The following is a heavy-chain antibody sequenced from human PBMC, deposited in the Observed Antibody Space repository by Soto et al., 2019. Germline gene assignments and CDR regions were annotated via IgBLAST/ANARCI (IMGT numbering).Heavy chain of an antibody. J-gene: IGHJ6*02. D-gene: IGHD5-18*01. Sequence: TSETLSLTCAVYGGSFSGYYWSWIRQPPGKGLEWIGEINHSGSTNYNPSLKSRVTISVDKSKNQFSLKLSSVTAADTAVYYCAGYSFHYYYYGMDVWGQGTTVTVSS. CDR2: INHSGST. CDR3: AGYSFHYYYYGMDV. V-gene: IGHV4-34*01. CDR1: GGSFSGYY.